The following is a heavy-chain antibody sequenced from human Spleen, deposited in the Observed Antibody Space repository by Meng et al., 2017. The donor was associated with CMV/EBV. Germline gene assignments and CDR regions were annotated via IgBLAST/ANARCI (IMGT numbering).Heavy chain of an antibody. CDR3: ARDSGTYTRMDY. CDR2: IYYSGST. D-gene: IGHD1-26*01. CDR1: GGSISSSSYY. V-gene: IGHV4-39*07. Sequence: SETLSLTCTVSGGSISSSSYYWGWIRQPPGKGLEWIGSIYYSGSTYYNPSLKSRVTISVDTSKNQFSLKLSSVTAADTAVYYCARDSGTYTRMDYWGQGTLVTVSS. J-gene: IGHJ4*01.